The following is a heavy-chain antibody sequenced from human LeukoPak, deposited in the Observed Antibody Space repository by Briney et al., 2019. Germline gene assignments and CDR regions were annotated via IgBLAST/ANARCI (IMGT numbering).Heavy chain of an antibody. V-gene: IGHV3-11*01. J-gene: IGHJ2*01. CDR1: GFTFSDYY. CDR3: ARDVYYDFWSGYYNYWYFDL. CDR2: ISSSGSTI. Sequence: GGSLRLSCAASGFTFSDYYMSWIRQAPGKGLEWVSYISSSGSTIYYADSVKGRFTISRDNAKNSLYLQMNSLRAEDTAVYYCARDVYYDFWSGYYNYWYFDLWGRGTLVTVSS. D-gene: IGHD3-3*01.